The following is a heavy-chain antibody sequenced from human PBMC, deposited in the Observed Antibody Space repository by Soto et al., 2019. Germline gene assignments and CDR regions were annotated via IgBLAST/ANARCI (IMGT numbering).Heavy chain of an antibody. CDR2: INHSGST. J-gene: IGHJ3*02. CDR3: ARGCRRYYGDYRRFAFDI. Sequence: QVQLQQWGAGLLKPSETLSLTCAVYGGSFSGYYWSWIRQPPGKGLEWIGEINHSGSTNYHPSLKSRVTISVDTSKNQFSLKLSSVTAADTAVYYCARGCRRYYGDYRRFAFDIWGQGTMVTVSS. V-gene: IGHV4-34*01. D-gene: IGHD4-17*01. CDR1: GGSFSGYY.